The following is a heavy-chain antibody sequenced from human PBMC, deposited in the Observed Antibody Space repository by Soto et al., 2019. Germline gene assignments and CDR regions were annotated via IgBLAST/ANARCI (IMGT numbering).Heavy chain of an antibody. D-gene: IGHD6-13*01. J-gene: IGHJ2*01. Sequence: QVQLQESGPGLVKPSETLSLTCSVSCGSVSHASFYWTWIRQPPGTGLEYIGYIFYTGVTNYNPSLIRRLTISLGTPTNHCSPTLNSMPAADTAAYYSARVLDSSWYGVLCLRGTLVTVPS. CDR2: IFYTGVT. V-gene: IGHV4-61*03. CDR3: ARVLDSSWYGVL. CDR1: CGSVSHASFY.